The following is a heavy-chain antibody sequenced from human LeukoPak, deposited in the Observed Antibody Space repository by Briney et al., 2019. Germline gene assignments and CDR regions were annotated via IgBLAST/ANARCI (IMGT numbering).Heavy chain of an antibody. Sequence: GGSLRLSCAASGFTFDNYGMSWVRQAPGKGLEWVSGVTWNGGRTGYADSVKGRFTISRDSAKKSLYLQLNSLRGEDTAVYYCARGPTEGLEELLSPPDFWGQGSLVTVSP. D-gene: IGHD3-3*01. J-gene: IGHJ4*02. CDR1: GFTFDNYG. CDR3: ARGPTEGLEELLSPPDF. CDR2: VTWNGGRT. V-gene: IGHV3-20*04.